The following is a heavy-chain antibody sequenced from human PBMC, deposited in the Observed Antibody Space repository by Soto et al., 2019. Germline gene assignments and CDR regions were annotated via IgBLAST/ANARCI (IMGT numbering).Heavy chain of an antibody. CDR1: GYTFINYG. CDR3: ARWSAIVGGAEAVDF. V-gene: IGHV1-18*01. J-gene: IGHJ3*01. D-gene: IGHD1-26*01. Sequence: QVQLVQSGAEVKKPGASVRVSCKTSGYTFINYGITWVRQAPGQGLEWMGWLSAYNGDTSSSEKLQDRFTMTTDTSTNTVYMDLRRLTSDDTVVYYCARWSAIVGGAEAVDFWGQGTVVFVSS. CDR2: LSAYNGDT.